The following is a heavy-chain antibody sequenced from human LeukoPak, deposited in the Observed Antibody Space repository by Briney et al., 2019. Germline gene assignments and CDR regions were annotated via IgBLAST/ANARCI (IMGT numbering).Heavy chain of an antibody. V-gene: IGHV1-18*01. CDR1: GYTFTSYG. CDR2: ISAYNGNT. J-gene: IGHJ3*02. D-gene: IGHD3-22*01. Sequence: ASVKVSCKASGYTFTSYGINWVRQAPGQGPEWMGWISAYNGNTNYAQKLQGRVTMTTDTSPSTAYMGLRSLRSDATAVYYCARDHDEEGYYYDSSEDAFDIWGQGTMVTVSS. CDR3: ARDHDEEGYYYDSSEDAFDI.